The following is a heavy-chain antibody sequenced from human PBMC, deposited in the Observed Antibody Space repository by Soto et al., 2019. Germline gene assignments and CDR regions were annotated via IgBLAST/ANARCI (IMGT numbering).Heavy chain of an antibody. D-gene: IGHD3-10*01. CDR2: IRSKAYGGTT. J-gene: IGHJ4*02. V-gene: IGHV3-49*03. Sequence: HPGGSLRLSCTASGFTFGDYAMSWFRQAPGKGLEWVGFIRSKAYGGTTEYAASVKGRFTISRDDSKSIAYLQMNSLKTEDTAVYYCTRDSLPYYYGSGSYFFDYWGQGTLVTVSS. CDR1: GFTFGDYA. CDR3: TRDSLPYYYGSGSYFFDY.